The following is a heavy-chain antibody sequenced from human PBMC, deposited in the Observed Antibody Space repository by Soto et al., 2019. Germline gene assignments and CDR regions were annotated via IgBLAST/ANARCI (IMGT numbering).Heavy chain of an antibody. Sequence: QVQLQESGPGPVKPSETLSLTCTVSGGSISSYYWSWIRQPPGKGLEWIGYIYYSGSTNYNPSLKSRVTISVDTSKNQFSLKLSSVTAADTAVYYCARGWGGYFQHWGQGTLVTVSS. CDR2: IYYSGST. CDR3: ARGWGGYFQH. D-gene: IGHD7-27*01. J-gene: IGHJ1*01. V-gene: IGHV4-59*01. CDR1: GGSISSYY.